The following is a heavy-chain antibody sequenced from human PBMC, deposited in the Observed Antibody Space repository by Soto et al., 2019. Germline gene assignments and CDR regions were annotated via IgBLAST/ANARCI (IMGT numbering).Heavy chain of an antibody. V-gene: IGHV1-8*01. CDR3: ARAAASLDP. Sequence: QVQLVQSGAEVKKPGASVKVSCKASGYRFTSYDINWVRQATGQGLEWMGWMNPKSGNTGHAQKFQGRVTMTMDTSISTAYMELKSLRSDDTAVYYCARAAASLDPWGQGTLVTVSS. D-gene: IGHD6-25*01. CDR2: MNPKSGNT. J-gene: IGHJ5*02. CDR1: GYRFTSYD.